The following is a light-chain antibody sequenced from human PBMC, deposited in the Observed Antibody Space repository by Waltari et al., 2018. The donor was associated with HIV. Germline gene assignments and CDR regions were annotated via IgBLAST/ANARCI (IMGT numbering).Light chain of an antibody. V-gene: IGLV1-47*01. Sequence: QAVLTQTPSASASPGQKITISCSGSDSNVGSHYVYWYHQFPGRAPKLLLYKNNQRSSGVPGRFSGSKSGTSASLTISGLRSEDEGTYFCGAWDDNLRGLFGAGTKLTVL. CDR3: GAWDDNLRGL. CDR1: DSNVGSHY. CDR2: KNN. J-gene: IGLJ2*01.